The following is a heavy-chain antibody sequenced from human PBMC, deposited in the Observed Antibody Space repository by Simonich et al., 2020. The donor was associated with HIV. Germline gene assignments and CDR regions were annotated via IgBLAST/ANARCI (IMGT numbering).Heavy chain of an antibody. CDR1: GFSLSPRGVG. CDR2: IYWDDDK. J-gene: IGHJ4*02. CDR3: AHSPGGGSGSYYNYLDY. D-gene: IGHD3-10*01. V-gene: IGHV2-5*02. Sequence: QITLKESGPTLVTPTQTLTLTCTFSGFSLSPRGVGVGWVRPPPGKALEWLALIYWDDDKRYSPSLKARLPITKDTSKNQVVLTMTNLDPVDTATYYCAHSPGGGSGSYYNYLDYWGQGTLVTVSS.